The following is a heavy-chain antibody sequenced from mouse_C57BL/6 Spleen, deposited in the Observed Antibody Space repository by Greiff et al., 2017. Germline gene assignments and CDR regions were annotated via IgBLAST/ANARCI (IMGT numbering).Heavy chain of an antibody. V-gene: IGHV1-55*01. J-gene: IGHJ4*01. CDR2: IYPGSGST. D-gene: IGHD2-2*01. CDR1: GYTFTSYW. Sequence: VQLQQPGAELVKPGASVKMSCKASGYTFTSYWITWVKQRPGQGLGWIGDIYPGSGSTNYNEKFKSKATLTVDTSSSTAYMQLSSLTSEDSAVYYCATIYYGYDDAMDYWGQGTSVTVSS. CDR3: ATIYYGYDDAMDY.